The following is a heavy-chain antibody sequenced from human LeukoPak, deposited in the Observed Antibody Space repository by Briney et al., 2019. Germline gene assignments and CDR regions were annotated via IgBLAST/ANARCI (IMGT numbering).Heavy chain of an antibody. CDR2: MSGSGANP. V-gene: IGHV3-23*01. D-gene: IGHD1-26*01. J-gene: IGHJ4*02. CDR3: SNSKRTYQPLLNDAVGEGG. CDR1: GFTVISYT. Sequence: GGSLRLSCAASGFTVISYTMSWVRQPPGEGLEWVSSMSGSGANPHHAHPVKGRFTVSRDNYKHILFLQIPSLRPEDAAIYYCSNSKRTYQPLLNDAVGEGGWGQGPLVIV.